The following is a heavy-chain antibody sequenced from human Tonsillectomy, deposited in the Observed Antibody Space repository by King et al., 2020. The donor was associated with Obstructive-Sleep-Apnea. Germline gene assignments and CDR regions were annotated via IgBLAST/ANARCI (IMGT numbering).Heavy chain of an antibody. CDR3: ARLPGGNYGMDV. D-gene: IGHD3-16*01. CDR2: IYDSGST. V-gene: IGHV4-31*03. CDR1: GGSIISGGYH. J-gene: IGHJ6*02. Sequence: QLQESGPGLVKPSQTLSLTCTVSGGSIISGGYHWSWIRQHPGKGLEWIGYIYDSGSTYYNPSLKSRIAISVDTSKNQFSLKLRSVTAADTAVSYCARLPGGNYGMDVWGQGTTVTVSS.